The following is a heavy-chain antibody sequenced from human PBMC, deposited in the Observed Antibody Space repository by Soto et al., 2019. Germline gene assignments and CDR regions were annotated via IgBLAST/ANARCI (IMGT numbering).Heavy chain of an antibody. D-gene: IGHD3-22*01. J-gene: IGHJ4*02. Sequence: QLQLQESGPGLVKPSETLSLTCTVSGGSISSSSYYWGWIRQPPGKGLEWIGSIYYSGSTYYNPSLKSRVTISVDTSKNQFSLKLSSVTAADTAVYYCMLGSGWKDFDYWGQGTLVTVSP. CDR1: GGSISSSSYY. CDR3: MLGSGWKDFDY. V-gene: IGHV4-39*01. CDR2: IYYSGST.